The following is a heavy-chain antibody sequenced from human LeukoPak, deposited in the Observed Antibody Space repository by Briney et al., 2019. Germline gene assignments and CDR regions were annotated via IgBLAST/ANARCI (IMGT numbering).Heavy chain of an antibody. CDR2: IYYSGST. V-gene: IGHV4-59*12. CDR3: AREPPYYDSSGLPDY. J-gene: IGHJ4*02. CDR1: GGSISSYY. Sequence: SETLSLTCTVSGGSISSYYWSWIRQPPGKGLEWIGYIYYSGSTNYNPSLKSRVTISVDTSKNQFSLKLSSVTAADTAVYYCAREPPYYDSSGLPDYWGQGTLVTVSS. D-gene: IGHD3-22*01.